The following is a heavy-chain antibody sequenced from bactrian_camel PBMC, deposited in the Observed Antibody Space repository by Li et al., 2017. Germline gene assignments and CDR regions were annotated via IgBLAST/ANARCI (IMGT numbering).Heavy chain of an antibody. CDR3: TTDWGNWHFVAETFAY. CDR2: IDTGGRT. D-gene: IGHD5*01. V-gene: IGHV3S40*01. CDR1: GFTFASYD. J-gene: IGHJ6*01. Sequence: VQLVESGGGLVQPGGSLRLSCGASGFTFASYDMSWVRQAPGKGLEWVSSIDTGGRTYYSDSVKGRFTISRDNAKNTVYLQTDSLKSEDTALYYCTTDWGNWHFVAETFAYWGQGTQVTVS.